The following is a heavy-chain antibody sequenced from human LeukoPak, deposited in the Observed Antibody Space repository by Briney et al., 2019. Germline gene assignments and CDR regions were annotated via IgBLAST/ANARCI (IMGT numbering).Heavy chain of an antibody. CDR3: GSDPNGDYVGALGY. V-gene: IGHV3-23*01. CDR1: GFTFSSYA. CDR2: VTGRGVGT. J-gene: IGHJ4*01. Sequence: GGSLRLSCVDSGFTFSSYALAWVRQAPGKGLEWVVAVTGRGVGTHYAESVKGRFTISRDNSRNTMYLQMNSLRAEDTAIYFCGSDPNGDYVGALGYWGRGTLVTVSS. D-gene: IGHD2-8*01.